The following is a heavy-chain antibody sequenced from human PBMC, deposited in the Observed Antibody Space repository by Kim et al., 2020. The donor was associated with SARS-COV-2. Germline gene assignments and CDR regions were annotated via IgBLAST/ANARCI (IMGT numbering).Heavy chain of an antibody. D-gene: IGHD7-27*01. CDR1: GFTVSSNY. CDR2: IYSGGST. J-gene: IGHJ4*02. Sequence: GGSLRLSCAASGFTVSSNYMSWVRQAPGKGLEWVSVIYSGGSTYYADSVKGRFTISRDNSKNTLYLQMNSLRAEDTAVYYCARGGYYLAYELGPIDYWGQGTLVTVSS. V-gene: IGHV3-53*01. CDR3: ARGGYYLAYELGPIDY.